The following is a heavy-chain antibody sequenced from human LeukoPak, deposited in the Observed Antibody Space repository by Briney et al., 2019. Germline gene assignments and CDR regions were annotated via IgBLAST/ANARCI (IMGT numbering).Heavy chain of an antibody. J-gene: IGHJ3*02. V-gene: IGHV7-4-1*02. CDR1: GYTFTSYA. CDR3: ARDRGRVRDDSDAFDI. CDR2: INTNTGNP. Sequence: ASVKVSCKASGYTFTSYAMNWVRQAPAQGLEWMGWINTNTGNPTYAQGFTGRFVFSLDTSVSTAYLQISSLKAEDTAVYYCARDRGRVRDDSDAFDIWGQGTMVTVSS. D-gene: IGHD3-10*01.